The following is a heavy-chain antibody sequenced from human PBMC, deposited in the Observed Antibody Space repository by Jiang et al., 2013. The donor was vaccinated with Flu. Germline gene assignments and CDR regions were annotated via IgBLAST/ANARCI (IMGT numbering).Heavy chain of an antibody. V-gene: IGHV5-10-1*01. D-gene: IGHD6-19*01. J-gene: IGHJ4*02. Sequence: SWVRQMPGKGLEWMGRIDPSDSYTNYSPSFQGHVTISADKSISTAYLQWSSLKASDTAMYYCARPKKQWLAFDYWGQGTLVTVSS. CDR3: ARPKKQWLAFDY. CDR2: IDPSDSYT.